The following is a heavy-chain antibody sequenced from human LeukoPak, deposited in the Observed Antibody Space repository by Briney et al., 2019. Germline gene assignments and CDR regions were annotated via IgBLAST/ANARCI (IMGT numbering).Heavy chain of an antibody. CDR2: IYYSGST. CDR1: GGSISSYY. D-gene: IGHD6-6*01. V-gene: IGHV4-59*01. CDR3: AREVWDNSPSRRSSNWFDP. Sequence: SETLSLTCTVSGGSISSYYWSWIRQPPGKGLEWIGYIYYSGSTNYNPSLKSRVTISVDTSKNQFSLKLSSVTAADTAVYYCAREVWDNSPSRRSSNWFDPWGQGTLVIVSS. J-gene: IGHJ5*02.